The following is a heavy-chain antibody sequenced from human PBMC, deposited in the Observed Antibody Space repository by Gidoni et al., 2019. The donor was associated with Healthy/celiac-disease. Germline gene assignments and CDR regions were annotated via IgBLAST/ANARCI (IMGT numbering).Heavy chain of an antibody. J-gene: IGHJ3*02. CDR1: GFTFSRYA. V-gene: IGHV3-23*01. Sequence: EVQLLESGGGLAQPGGSLRLSCAASGFTFSRYAMSGVRQAPGKGLEWVSAISGSGGSTYYADSVKGRFTISRDNSKNTLYLQMNSLRAEDTAVYYCAKYMDIVVVVAATADAFDIWGQGTMVTVSS. CDR2: ISGSGGST. CDR3: AKYMDIVVVVAATADAFDI. D-gene: IGHD2-15*01.